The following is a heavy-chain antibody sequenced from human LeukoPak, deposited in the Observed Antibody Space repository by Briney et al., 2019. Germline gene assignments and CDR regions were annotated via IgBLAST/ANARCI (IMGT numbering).Heavy chain of an antibody. CDR2: IYTSGST. J-gene: IGHJ6*03. CDR3: ARVVEDYDFWSGYNYHYYYMDV. CDR1: GGSISSGNYY. V-gene: IGHV4-61*02. D-gene: IGHD3-3*01. Sequence: SETLSLTCTVSGGSISSGNYYWSWIRQPAGKGLEWIGRIYTSGSTNYNPSLTSRVTISVDTSKNQFSLKLSSVTAADTAVYYCARVVEDYDFWSGYNYHYYYMDVGGKGTTVTVSS.